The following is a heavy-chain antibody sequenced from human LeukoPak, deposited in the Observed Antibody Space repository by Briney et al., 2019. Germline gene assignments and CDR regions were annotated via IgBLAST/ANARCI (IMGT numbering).Heavy chain of an antibody. J-gene: IGHJ3*02. V-gene: IGHV1-69*13. CDR3: ATGPVGASDAFDI. D-gene: IGHD1-26*01. Sequence: ASVKVSCKASGGTFSSYAISWVRQAPGQGLEWMGGIIPIFGTANYAQKFQGRVTITADESTSTAYMELSSLRSEDTAVYYCATGPVGASDAFDIWGQGTMVTVSS. CDR2: IIPIFGTA. CDR1: GGTFSSYA.